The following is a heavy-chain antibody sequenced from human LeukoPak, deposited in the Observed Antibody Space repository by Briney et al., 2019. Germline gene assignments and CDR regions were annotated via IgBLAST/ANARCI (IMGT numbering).Heavy chain of an antibody. CDR2: ISGSGVST. D-gene: IGHD3-10*01. J-gene: IGHJ4*02. V-gene: IGHV3-23*01. Sequence: GGSLRLSCAASGFMFSSYAMTWVRQAPGRGLEWVSSISGSGVSTYHADSLKGRLTISRDNSKNILYLQMNNLGAEDSATYYCAKDTSNYYGAGDYYFEYWGQGTLVTVSS. CDR3: AKDTSNYYGAGDYYFEY. CDR1: GFMFSSYA.